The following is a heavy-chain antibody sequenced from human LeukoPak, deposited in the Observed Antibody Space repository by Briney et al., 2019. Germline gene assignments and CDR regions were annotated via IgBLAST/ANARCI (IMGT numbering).Heavy chain of an antibody. Sequence: GGSLRLSCATSGFTSSRHWMSWVRQAPGKGLEWVANINQDGSGKYYVDSVKGRFTISRDNDKNSLYLQMNSLRSEDTAIYYCAEGTTGWGQGTLVTVSS. CDR3: AEGTTG. V-gene: IGHV3-7*01. CDR2: INQDGSGK. J-gene: IGHJ1*01. CDR1: GFTSSRHW. D-gene: IGHD1-1*01.